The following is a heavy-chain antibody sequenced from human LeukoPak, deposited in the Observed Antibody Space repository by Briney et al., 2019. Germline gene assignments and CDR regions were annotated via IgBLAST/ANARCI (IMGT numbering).Heavy chain of an antibody. CDR3: ARDSGRRAPHYYYMDV. J-gene: IGHJ6*03. Sequence: SETLSLTCAVYGGSFSGYYWSWIRQPAGKGLEWIGRIYTGGNPDYNPSLKSRVTMSVDTSKNQFSLKVTSVTAADAAVYYCARDSGRRAPHYYYMDVWGKGTTVTISS. CDR1: GGSFSGYY. V-gene: IGHV4-4*07. CDR2: IYTGGNP.